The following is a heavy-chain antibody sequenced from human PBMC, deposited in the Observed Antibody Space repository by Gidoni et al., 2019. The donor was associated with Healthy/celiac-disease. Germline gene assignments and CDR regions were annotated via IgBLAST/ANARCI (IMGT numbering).Heavy chain of an antibody. Sequence: QVQLVESGGGVVQPGRSLRLSCAASGFTFSSYAMHWVRQAPGKGLEWVAVISYDGSNKYYADSVKGRFTISRDNSKNTLYLQMNSLRAEDTAVYYCARVRDSDAFDIWGQGTMVTVSS. V-gene: IGHV3-30-3*01. CDR1: GFTFSSYA. CDR3: ARVRDSDAFDI. J-gene: IGHJ3*02. CDR2: ISYDGSNK. D-gene: IGHD2-21*02.